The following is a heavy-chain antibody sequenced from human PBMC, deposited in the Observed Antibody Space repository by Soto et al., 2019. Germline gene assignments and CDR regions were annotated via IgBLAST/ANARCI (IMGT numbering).Heavy chain of an antibody. V-gene: IGHV5-51*01. Sequence: PGESLKISCKGSGYSFTSYWIGWVRQMPGKGLEWMGIIYPGDSDTRYSPSFQGQVTISADKSISTAYLQWSSLKASDTAMYYCASGLGSRYHYYDRQNAFDIWGQGTMVTVSS. CDR3: ASGLGSRYHYYDRQNAFDI. CDR2: IYPGDSDT. CDR1: GYSFTSYW. D-gene: IGHD3-22*01. J-gene: IGHJ3*02.